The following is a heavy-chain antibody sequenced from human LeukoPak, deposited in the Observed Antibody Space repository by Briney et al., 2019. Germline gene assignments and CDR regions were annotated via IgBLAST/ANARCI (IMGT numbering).Heavy chain of an antibody. Sequence: GGSLRLSCAASGFTLSSYAMSWVRQAPGKGLEWVSAISGSGGSTYYADSVKGRFTISRDNSKNTLYLQMNSLRAEDTAVYYCATAEGDYDILTGSIPPPFDPWGQGTLVTVSS. V-gene: IGHV3-23*01. CDR3: ATAEGDYDILTGSIPPPFDP. J-gene: IGHJ5*02. D-gene: IGHD3-9*01. CDR2: ISGSGGST. CDR1: GFTLSSYA.